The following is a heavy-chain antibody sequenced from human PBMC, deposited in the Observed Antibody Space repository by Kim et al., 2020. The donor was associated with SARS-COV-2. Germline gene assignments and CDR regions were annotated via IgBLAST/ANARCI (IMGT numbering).Heavy chain of an antibody. D-gene: IGHD3-16*01. CDR1: GFTFDDYA. CDR3: AKDMVWDREMAPLFDY. V-gene: IGHV3-43*02. J-gene: IGHJ4*02. Sequence: GGSLRLSCAASGFTFDDYAMHWVRQAPGKGLEWVSLISGDGGSTYYADSVKGRFTISRDNSKNSLYLQMNSLRTEDTALYYCAKDMVWDREMAPLFDYWGQGTLVTVSS. CDR2: ISGDGGST.